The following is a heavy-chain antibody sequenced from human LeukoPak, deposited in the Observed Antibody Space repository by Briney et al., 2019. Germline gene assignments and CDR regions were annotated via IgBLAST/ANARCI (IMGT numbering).Heavy chain of an antibody. V-gene: IGHV4-39*01. Sequence: PSETLSLTCTVSGGSISSSSYYWGLIRQPPGKGLEWIGSIYYSGSTYYNPSLKSRVTISVDTSKNQFSLKLSSVTAADTAVYYCARHLLWFGELLWYFDLWGRGTLVTVSS. CDR2: IYYSGST. J-gene: IGHJ2*01. D-gene: IGHD3-10*01. CDR1: GGSISSSSYY. CDR3: ARHLLWFGELLWYFDL.